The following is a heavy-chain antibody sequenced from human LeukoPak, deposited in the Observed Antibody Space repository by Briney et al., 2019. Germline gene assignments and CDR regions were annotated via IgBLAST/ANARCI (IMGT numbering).Heavy chain of an antibody. CDR1: GFTFSSYG. CDR3: ARDRLFWYDSLDY. V-gene: IGHV3-33*01. J-gene: IGHJ4*02. Sequence: GGSLRLSCAASGFTFSSYGMHWVRQAPGKGLEWVAVIWYDGSNKYYADSVKGRFTISRDNSKNTLYLQMNSLRAEDTAVYYCARDRLFWYDSLDYRGQGTLVTVSS. D-gene: IGHD3-22*01. CDR2: IWYDGSNK.